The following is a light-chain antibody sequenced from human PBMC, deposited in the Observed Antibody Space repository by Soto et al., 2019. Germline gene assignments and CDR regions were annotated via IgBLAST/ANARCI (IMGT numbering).Light chain of an antibody. Sequence: EIVLTQSPATLSLSPGERATLSCRASQSVSSYLAWYQQKPGQAPRLLIYDASNRATGIPARFSGSGSGSDVPLTSTSLEPEDVAVYYCQQRSNWPSTFGGGTKVEIK. CDR1: QSVSSY. J-gene: IGKJ4*01. V-gene: IGKV3-11*01. CDR2: DAS. CDR3: QQRSNWPST.